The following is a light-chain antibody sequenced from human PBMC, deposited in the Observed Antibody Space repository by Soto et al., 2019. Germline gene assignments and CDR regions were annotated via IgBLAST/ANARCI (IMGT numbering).Light chain of an antibody. V-gene: IGLV2-23*01. CDR3: CSYAGSSTPYV. CDR2: EGS. Sequence: SALTQPASVPGSPGQSITISCTGTSSDVGSYNLVSWYQQHPGKAPKLMIYEGSKRPSGVSNRFSGSKSGNTASLTISGLQAEDEADYYCCSYAGSSTPYVFGTGTKVTVL. J-gene: IGLJ1*01. CDR1: SSDVGSYNL.